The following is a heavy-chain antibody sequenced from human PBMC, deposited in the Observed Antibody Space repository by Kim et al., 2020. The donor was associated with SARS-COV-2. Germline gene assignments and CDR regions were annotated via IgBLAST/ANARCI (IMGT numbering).Heavy chain of an antibody. CDR2: ISYDGSNK. D-gene: IGHD6-13*01. V-gene: IGHV3-30*04. CDR1: GFTFSSYA. J-gene: IGHJ6*02. CDR3: ARDLGVEQQPQRNSGPVISGYYYGMDV. Sequence: GGSLRLSCAASGFTFSSYAMHWVRQAPGKGLEWVAVISYDGSNKYYADSVKGRFTISRDNSKNTLYLQMNSLRAEDTAVYYCARDLGVEQQPQRNSGPVISGYYYGMDVWGQGTTVTVSS.